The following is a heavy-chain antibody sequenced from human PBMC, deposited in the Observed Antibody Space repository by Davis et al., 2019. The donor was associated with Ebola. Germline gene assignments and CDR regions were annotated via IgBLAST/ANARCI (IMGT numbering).Heavy chain of an antibody. CDR3: ARGTHYAHDY. V-gene: IGHV3-7*01. D-gene: IGHD2-2*01. J-gene: IGHJ4*02. Sequence: GESLKIPCAASGFTFRSYWMSWVRQAPGKGLEWVAKIKEDGSEKLEVDSVKGRFTIPRDNAKNTLYLQMNSLRDEDTAVYYCARGTHYAHDYWGQGTLVTVSS. CDR1: GFTFRSYW. CDR2: IKEDGSEK.